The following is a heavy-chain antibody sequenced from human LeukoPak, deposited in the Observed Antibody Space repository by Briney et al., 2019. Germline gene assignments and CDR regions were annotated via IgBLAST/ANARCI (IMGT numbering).Heavy chain of an antibody. CDR3: ARVDNWNADY. Sequence: ASMKVSCKASGYTFANYDISWVRQAPGQGLEWMGWINPNSGGTNYAQKFQGRVTMTRDTSISTAYMELSRLRSDDTAVYYCARVDNWNADYWGQGTLVTVSS. D-gene: IGHD1-1*01. V-gene: IGHV1-2*02. CDR2: INPNSGGT. J-gene: IGHJ4*02. CDR1: GYTFANYD.